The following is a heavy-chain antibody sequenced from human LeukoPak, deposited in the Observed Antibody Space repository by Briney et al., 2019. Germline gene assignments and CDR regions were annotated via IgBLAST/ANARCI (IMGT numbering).Heavy chain of an antibody. CDR3: ARTYYYGSGNYYPYFDY. J-gene: IGHJ4*02. D-gene: IGHD3-10*01. Sequence: KPSETLSLTCTVSGGSVSSGAYYWSWIRQHPGTGLEWIGYIYYSGTTYYNPSLKSRVTISVDTSTNQFSLKLSSVTAADTAVYYCARTYYYGSGNYYPYFDYWGLGTLVTVSS. CDR1: GGSVSSGAYY. CDR2: IYYSGTT. V-gene: IGHV4-31*03.